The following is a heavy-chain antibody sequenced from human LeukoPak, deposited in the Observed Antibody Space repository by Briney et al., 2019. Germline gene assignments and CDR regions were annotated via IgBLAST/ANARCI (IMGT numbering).Heavy chain of an antibody. J-gene: IGHJ4*02. V-gene: IGHV3-52*01. CDR3: VRGEAITMIVVVITINY. Sequence: GGSLRLPCAPCGFTFGSSWMHWVCQAPEKGLEWVADIKCDGSEKYYVDSVKGRLTISRDNAKNSLYLQVNSLRAEDMTVYYCVRGEAITMIVVVITINYWGQGTLVTVSS. CDR2: IKCDGSEK. D-gene: IGHD3-22*01. CDR1: GFTFGSSW.